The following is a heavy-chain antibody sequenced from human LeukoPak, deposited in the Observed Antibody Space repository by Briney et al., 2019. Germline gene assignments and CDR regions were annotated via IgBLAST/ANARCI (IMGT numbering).Heavy chain of an antibody. CDR2: IAYDGGER. Sequence: GGSLRLSCAASGFTFSSYVMHWVRQAPGKGLEWVALIAYDGGERYYADSVKGRFTISRDNSKNTLYLQMNSLRAEDTAVYYCAPIVVVTSTGFWGQGTLVTVSS. V-gene: IGHV3-30-3*01. J-gene: IGHJ4*02. CDR3: APIVVVTSTGF. CDR1: GFTFSSYV. D-gene: IGHD3-22*01.